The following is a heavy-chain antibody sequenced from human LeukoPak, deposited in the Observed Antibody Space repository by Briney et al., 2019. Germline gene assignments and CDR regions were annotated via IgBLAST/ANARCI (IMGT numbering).Heavy chain of an antibody. CDR1: GFTFSSYA. J-gene: IGHJ4*02. V-gene: IGHV3-23*01. D-gene: IGHD2-21*01. CDR2: IGGGSDNT. Sequence: GGSLRLSCAASGFTFSSYAMSWVRQAPGKGLEWVSLIGGGSDNTYYADSVKGRFTISRDNSKNTLYLQMNSLRAEDTAVYYCAKGSPIYYFDCWGQGTLVTVSS. CDR3: AKGSPIYYFDC.